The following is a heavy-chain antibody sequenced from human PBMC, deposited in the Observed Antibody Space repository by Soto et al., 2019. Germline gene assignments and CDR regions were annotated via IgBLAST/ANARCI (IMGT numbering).Heavy chain of an antibody. Sequence: ASVKVSCKASGYTFSSYDINWVRQATGQGLEWMGWMNPNSGNTGYAQKFQGRVTMTRNTSISTAYMELSSLRSEDTAVYYCARGAAAGSDRHTYYYYYYYMDVWGKGTTVTVSS. J-gene: IGHJ6*03. CDR3: ARGAAAGSDRHTYYYYYYYMDV. D-gene: IGHD6-13*01. CDR2: MNPNSGNT. CDR1: GYTFSSYD. V-gene: IGHV1-8*01.